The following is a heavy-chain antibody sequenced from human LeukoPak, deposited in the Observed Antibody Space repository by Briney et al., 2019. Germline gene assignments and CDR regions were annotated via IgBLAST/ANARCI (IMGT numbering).Heavy chain of an antibody. D-gene: IGHD5-18*01. V-gene: IGHV3-23*01. J-gene: IGHJ4*02. CDR3: AKDRQLWFEYYFDY. CDR1: GFTFSSYA. Sequence: PGGSLRLSCAASGFTFSSYAMSWVRQAPGKGLVWVSAISGSGGSTYYADSVKGRFTISRDNSNNTLYLQMNRLRAEDTAVYYCAKDRQLWFEYYFDYWGQGTLVTVSS. CDR2: ISGSGGST.